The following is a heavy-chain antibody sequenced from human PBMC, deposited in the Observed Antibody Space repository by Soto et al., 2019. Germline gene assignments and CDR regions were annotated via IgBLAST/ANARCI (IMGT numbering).Heavy chain of an antibody. D-gene: IGHD1-26*01. J-gene: IGHJ4*02. V-gene: IGHV4-30-4*01. CDR2: IYYSGST. CDR1: GGSISSGDYY. Sequence: SETLSLTCTVSGGSISSGDYYWSWIRQPPGKGLEWIGYIYYSGSTYYNPSLKSRVTISVDTSKNQFSLKLSSVTAADTAVYYCARTAIINSGSYYKPFVHWGQGTRVTVLS. CDR3: ARTAIINSGSYYKPFVH.